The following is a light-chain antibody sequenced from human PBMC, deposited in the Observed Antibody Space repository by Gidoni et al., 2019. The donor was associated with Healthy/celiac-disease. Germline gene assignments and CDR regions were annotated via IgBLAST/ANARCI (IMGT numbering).Light chain of an antibody. V-gene: IGKV3-15*01. CDR1: QSVSSN. Sequence: EIVMTQSPATLSVSPGERATLSCRASQSVSSNLAWSQQKPGQAPRLLIYGASTRATGIPARFSGSGSGTEFTLTISSLQSEDVAVYYCQQYNNWPPHTFGQGTKLEIK. CDR3: QQYNNWPPHT. J-gene: IGKJ2*01. CDR2: GAS.